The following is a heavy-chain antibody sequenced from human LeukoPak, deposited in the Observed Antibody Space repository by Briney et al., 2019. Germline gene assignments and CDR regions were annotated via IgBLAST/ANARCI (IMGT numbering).Heavy chain of an antibody. CDR1: GYSFSNYW. D-gene: IGHD6-13*01. CDR2: IYPGDSDT. V-gene: IGHV5-51*01. J-gene: IGHJ4*02. CDR3: ARLQDEQQLPRDY. Sequence: GESLKISCKGSGYSFSNYWIGWVRQMPGKGLGWMGIIYPGDSDTRYSPSFQGQVTISADKSISTAYLQWSSLKASDTAMYYCARLQDEQQLPRDYWGQGTLVTVSS.